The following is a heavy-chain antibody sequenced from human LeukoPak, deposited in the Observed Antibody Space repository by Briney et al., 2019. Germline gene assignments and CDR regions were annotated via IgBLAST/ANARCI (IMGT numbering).Heavy chain of an antibody. D-gene: IGHD3-22*01. Sequence: GGSLRLSCAVSGLTLSNYGMSWVRQAPGKGLEWVAGISDRGSRTNYADSVKGRFTISTDHPKNTLYLQMNSLRAEDTAVYFCAKRGVVIRVILVGFHKEAYYFDSWGQGALVTVSS. CDR1: GLTLSNYG. V-gene: IGHV3-23*01. CDR2: ISDRGSRT. J-gene: IGHJ4*02. CDR3: AKRGVVIRVILVGFHKEAYYFDS.